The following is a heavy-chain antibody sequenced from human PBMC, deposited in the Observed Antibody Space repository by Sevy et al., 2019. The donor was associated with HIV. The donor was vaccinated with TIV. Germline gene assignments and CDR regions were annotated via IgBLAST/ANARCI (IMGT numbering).Heavy chain of an antibody. V-gene: IGHV3-30-3*01. CDR1: GFTFSSYA. Sequence: GGSLRLSCAASGFTFSSYAMHWVRQAPGKGLEWVAVISYDGSNKYYADSVKGRFTISKDSAKNTLYLKMNSLRAEDTAVYYCARDSPTYYYDRSGSRGAFDIWGRGTMVTVS. CDR2: ISYDGSNK. J-gene: IGHJ3*02. D-gene: IGHD3-22*01. CDR3: ARDSPTYYYDRSGSRGAFDI.